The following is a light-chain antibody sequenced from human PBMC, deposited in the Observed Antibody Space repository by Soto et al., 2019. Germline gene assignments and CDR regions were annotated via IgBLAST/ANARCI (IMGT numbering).Light chain of an antibody. Sequence: EIVLTQSPATLSLSPGERATLSCRASQSVSSYLAWYQQKPGQAPRLLIYDASNRATGIPVRFSGCGSGTDFTLTISSLEPEDFAVYYCQQRSNWPPITFGQGTRLEIK. V-gene: IGKV3-11*01. CDR3: QQRSNWPPIT. CDR1: QSVSSY. CDR2: DAS. J-gene: IGKJ5*01.